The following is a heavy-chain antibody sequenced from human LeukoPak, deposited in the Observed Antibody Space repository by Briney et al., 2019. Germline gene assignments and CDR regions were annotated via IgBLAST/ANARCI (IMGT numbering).Heavy chain of an antibody. J-gene: IGHJ4*02. Sequence: PGGSLRLSCAASGFTFTSYSMNWVRQAPGKGLEWVSAISGSDDTIFYADPVKGRFTVSRDNSKNTLYLQMNSLRVEDTAVYFCAKADPGTGAFDYWGQGSLVTVSS. CDR2: ISGSDDTI. D-gene: IGHD1-1*01. CDR3: AKADPGTGAFDY. V-gene: IGHV3-23*01. CDR1: GFTFTSYS.